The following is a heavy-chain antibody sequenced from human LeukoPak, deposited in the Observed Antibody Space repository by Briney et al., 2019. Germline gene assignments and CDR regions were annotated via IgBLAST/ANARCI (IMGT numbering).Heavy chain of an antibody. D-gene: IGHD3-22*01. CDR2: IYSSGST. Sequence: SETLSLTCTVSGGSISSYYWSWIRQPPGKGLEWIGNIYSSGSTNYNPSLKSRVTISVDTSKNQFSLKLSSVTAADTAVYYCARQREYYESSGYYSFDYWGQGTLVTVSS. J-gene: IGHJ4*02. V-gene: IGHV4-59*08. CDR3: ARQREYYESSGYYSFDY. CDR1: GGSISSYY.